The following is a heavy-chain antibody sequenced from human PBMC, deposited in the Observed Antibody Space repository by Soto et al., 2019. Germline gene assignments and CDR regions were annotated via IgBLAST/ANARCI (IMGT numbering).Heavy chain of an antibody. V-gene: IGHV3-64D*06. D-gene: IGHD3-16*01. CDR3: VKGGRWLQNVNFDY. Sequence: PGGSLRLSCSASGFTFSSYAMHWVRQAPGKGLEYVSAISSNGGSTYYADSVKGRFTISRDNSKNTLYLQMSSLRAEDTAVYYCVKGGRWLQNVNFDYWGQGTLVPVSP. J-gene: IGHJ4*02. CDR2: ISSNGGST. CDR1: GFTFSSYA.